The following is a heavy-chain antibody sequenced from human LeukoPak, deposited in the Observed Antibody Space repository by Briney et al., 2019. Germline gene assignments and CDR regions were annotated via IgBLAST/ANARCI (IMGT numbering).Heavy chain of an antibody. V-gene: IGHV1-24*01. CDR3: ARGGSYYYDSSGQFDY. D-gene: IGHD3-22*01. CDR1: GYTLTELS. CDR2: FDTEDGET. J-gene: IGHJ4*02. Sequence: ALVKVSCKVSGYTLTELSMHWVRQAPGKGLEWMGGFDTEDGETIYAQKFQGRVTITADESTSTAYMELSSLRSEDTAVYYCARGGSYYYDSSGQFDYWGQGTLVTVSS.